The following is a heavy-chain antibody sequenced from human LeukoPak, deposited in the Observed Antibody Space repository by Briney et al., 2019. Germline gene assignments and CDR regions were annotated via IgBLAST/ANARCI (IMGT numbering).Heavy chain of an antibody. CDR1: GSTFSSYA. J-gene: IGHJ5*02. D-gene: IGHD3-22*01. CDR3: AREAVLIRYYYDSSGYVGFWFDP. CDR2: IIPIFGTA. V-gene: IGHV1-69*05. Sequence: SVKVSCKASGSTFSSYAISWVRQAPGQGLEWMGRIIPIFGTANYAQKFQGRVTITTDESTSTAYMELSSLRSEDTAVYYCAREAVLIRYYYDSSGYVGFWFDPWGQGTLVTVSS.